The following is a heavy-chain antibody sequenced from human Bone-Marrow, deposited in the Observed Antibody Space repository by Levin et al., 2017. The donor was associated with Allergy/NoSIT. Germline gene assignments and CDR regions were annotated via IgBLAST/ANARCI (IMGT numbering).Heavy chain of an antibody. J-gene: IGHJ4*02. CDR3: AKDFSLGAAED. CDR2: ISGSGGST. Sequence: GESLKISCAASGFTFSSYAMSWVRQAPGKGLEWVSAISGSGGSTYYADSVKGRFTISRDNSKNTLYLQMNSLRAEDTAVYYCAKDFSLGAAEDWGQGTLVTVSS. V-gene: IGHV3-23*01. D-gene: IGHD6-13*01. CDR1: GFTFSSYA.